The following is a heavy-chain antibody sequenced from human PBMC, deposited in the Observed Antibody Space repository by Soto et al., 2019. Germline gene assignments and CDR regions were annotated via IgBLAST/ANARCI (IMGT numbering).Heavy chain of an antibody. CDR1: GFSFSTYG. CDR3: AKGFGNYGAFDY. D-gene: IGHD4-4*01. CDR2: ISNDGSNK. V-gene: IGHV3-30*18. J-gene: IGHJ4*02. Sequence: QVHLVESGGGVVQPGRSLRLSCAASGFSFSTYGMHWVRQAPGKGLEWVAFISNDGSNKYYADSVKGRFTISRDNSKNTLYLQLTSLRAEDTAGSYLAKGFGNYGAFDYWGQGTLVTVDS.